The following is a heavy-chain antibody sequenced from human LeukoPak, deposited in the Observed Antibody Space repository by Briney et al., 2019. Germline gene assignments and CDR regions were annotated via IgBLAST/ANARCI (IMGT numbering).Heavy chain of an antibody. CDR3: ERDFI. V-gene: IGHV3-7*05. D-gene: IGHD3-10*01. CDR1: GFTFSSHW. CDR2: IKQDGSGV. Sequence: GASLRLSCVGSGFTFSSHWMSWVRKAPGKGLEWVANIKQDGSGVDYVDSVKGRSTISRDNAKNSLFLQMNSLRAEDTAVYYCERDFIWGQGTLVTVSS. J-gene: IGHJ4*02.